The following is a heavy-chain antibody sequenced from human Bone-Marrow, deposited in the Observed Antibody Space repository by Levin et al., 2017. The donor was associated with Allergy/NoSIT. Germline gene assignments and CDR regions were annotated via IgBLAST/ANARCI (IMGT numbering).Heavy chain of an antibody. D-gene: IGHD3-3*01. J-gene: IGHJ4*02. CDR2: ISSNGGST. CDR1: GFTFSSYA. V-gene: IGHV3-64*01. Sequence: GESLKISCAASGFTFSSYAMHWVRQAPGKGLEYVSAISSNGGSTYYANSVKGRFTISRDNSKNTLYLQMGSLRAEDMAVYYCARGKEARFLEWLLTNEIDYWGQGTLVTVSS. CDR3: ARGKEARFLEWLLTNEIDY.